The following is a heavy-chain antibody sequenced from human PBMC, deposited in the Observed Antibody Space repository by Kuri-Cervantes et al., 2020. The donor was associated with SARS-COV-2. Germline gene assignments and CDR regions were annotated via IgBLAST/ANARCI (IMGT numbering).Heavy chain of an antibody. CDR2: ISHDGKNK. J-gene: IGHJ4*02. V-gene: IGHV3-30*18. CDR1: GFNFSRTD. Sequence: LSLTCAASGFNFSRTDMHWVRQAPGKGLDWVAVISHDGKNKKCIASGKGRFTISRDNSQNTLYLHMKSLRSEDTAMYYCAKDRVGVQDFWGQGTLVTVSS. D-gene: IGHD2-21*01. CDR3: AKDRVGVQDF.